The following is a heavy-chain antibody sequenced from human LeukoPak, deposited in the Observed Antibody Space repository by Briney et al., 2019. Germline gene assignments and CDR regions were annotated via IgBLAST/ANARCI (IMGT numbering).Heavy chain of an antibody. V-gene: IGHV3-7*01. Sequence: GGSLRLSCAASGFTFSSYWTSWVRQAPGKGLEWVGNIKQDGSETYFVDSVKGRFTISRDNAKNSLYLQMNSLRAEDTAVYYCARDAMSRTADYWGQGTLVTVSS. J-gene: IGHJ4*02. CDR3: ARDAMSRTADY. CDR2: IKQDGSET. CDR1: GFTFSSYW. D-gene: IGHD2-2*01.